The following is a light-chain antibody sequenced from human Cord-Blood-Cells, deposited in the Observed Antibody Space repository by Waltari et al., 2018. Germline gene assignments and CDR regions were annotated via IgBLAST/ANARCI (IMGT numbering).Light chain of an antibody. CDR3: SSYTSSSTLV. Sequence: SVSGSPGQSITISCTGTSSDVGGYNYVSWYQQHPGKAPKLMIYDVSNRPSGVSNRFSGSKSGNTASLTISGLQAEDEADYYCSSYTSSSTLVFGTGTKVTVL. V-gene: IGLV2-14*04. CDR2: DVS. CDR1: SSDVGGYNY. J-gene: IGLJ1*01.